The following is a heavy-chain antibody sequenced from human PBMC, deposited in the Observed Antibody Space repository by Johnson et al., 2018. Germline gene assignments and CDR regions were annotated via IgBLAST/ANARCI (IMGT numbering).Heavy chain of an antibody. Sequence: QVQLVQSGGGVVQPGRSLRLSCAASGFTFSSYGMHWVRQAPGKGLEWVAVIWYDGSNKYYADSVKGRFTISRDNSKNTLYLQMNSLRAEDTAVYYWARNDRYSRSWYVFGDLYYSYGMDGWGQGTTVTVSS. CDR2: IWYDGSNK. CDR3: ARNDRYSRSWYVFGDLYYSYGMDG. V-gene: IGHV3-33*01. D-gene: IGHD6-13*01. J-gene: IGHJ6*02. CDR1: GFTFSSYG.